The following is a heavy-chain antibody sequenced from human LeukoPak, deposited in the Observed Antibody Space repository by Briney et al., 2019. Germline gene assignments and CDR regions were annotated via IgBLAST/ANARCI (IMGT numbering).Heavy chain of an antibody. J-gene: IGHJ4*02. V-gene: IGHV3-23*01. CDR3: AKDSHWILFDD. Sequence: GGSLRLSCAASGFSFITYAMSWVRQAPGKGLEWVSGITGSGGSTYYADSVRGRFIISRDNSKNTLYLQINSLKDEDTAVYYCAKDSHWILFDDWGQGTLVTVSS. D-gene: IGHD2-2*03. CDR1: GFSFITYA. CDR2: ITGSGGST.